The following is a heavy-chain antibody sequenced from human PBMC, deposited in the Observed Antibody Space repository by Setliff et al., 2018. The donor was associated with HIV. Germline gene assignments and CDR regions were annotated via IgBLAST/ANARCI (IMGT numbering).Heavy chain of an antibody. CDR1: GASISSGAYF. D-gene: IGHD4-17*01. V-gene: IGHV4-31*03. CDR3: ARHGDYSYFYYYYMDV. Sequence: SETLSLTCTVSGASISSGAYFWIWIRQHPGKGLEWMGYIYYTGSTYYNLSLKSRMIISLDTSKNQLFLTLNSVTAADTAVYYCARHGDYSYFYYYYMDVWGKGTTVTVSS. J-gene: IGHJ6*03. CDR2: IYYTGST.